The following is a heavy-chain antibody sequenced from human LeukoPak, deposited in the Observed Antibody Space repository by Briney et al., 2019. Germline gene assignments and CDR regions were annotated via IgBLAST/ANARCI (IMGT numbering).Heavy chain of an antibody. CDR3: TIHPDLDSPRRKYHFDY. CDR2: INHSGST. Sequence: PGGSLRLSCAASGFTFSSYSMNWVRQAPGKGLEWIGEINHSGSTNYNPSLKSRVTISIDTSKNQFSLKLTSVTAADTAVYYCTIHPDLDSPRRKYHFDYWGQGTLVTVSS. V-gene: IGHV4-34*08. D-gene: IGHD3/OR15-3a*01. J-gene: IGHJ4*02. CDR1: GFTFSSYS.